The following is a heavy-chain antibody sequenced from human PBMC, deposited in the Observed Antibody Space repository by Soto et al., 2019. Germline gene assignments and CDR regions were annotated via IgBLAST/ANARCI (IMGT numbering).Heavy chain of an antibody. CDR1: GFTLSSYA. CDR2: ISYDGSNK. CDR3: ATEAYYYDSSGKSTVDY. J-gene: IGHJ4*02. V-gene: IGHV3-30-3*01. D-gene: IGHD3-22*01. Sequence: GGSLRLSCAASGFTLSSYAMHWVRQAPGKGLEWVAVISYDGSNKYYADSVKGRFTISRDNSKNTLYLQMNSLRAEDTAVYYCATEAYYYDSSGKSTVDYWGQGTLVTVSS.